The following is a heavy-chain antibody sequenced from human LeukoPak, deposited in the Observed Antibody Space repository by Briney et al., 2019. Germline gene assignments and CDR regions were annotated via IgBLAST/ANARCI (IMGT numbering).Heavy chain of an antibody. D-gene: IGHD2-15*01. J-gene: IGHJ5*02. CDR2: ISYDGSNK. V-gene: IGHV3-30*18. Sequence: GGSPRLSCAASGFTFSSYGMHWVRQAPGKGLEWVAVISYDGSNKYYADSVKGRFTISRDNSKNTLYLQMNSLRAEDTAVYYCAKSKEDCCGSFDPWGQGTLVTVSS. CDR1: GFTFSSYG. CDR3: AKSKEDCCGSFDP.